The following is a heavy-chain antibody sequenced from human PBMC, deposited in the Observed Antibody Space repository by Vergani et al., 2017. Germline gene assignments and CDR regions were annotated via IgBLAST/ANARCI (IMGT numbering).Heavy chain of an antibody. J-gene: IGHJ4*02. CDR3: AKDLSYSTAWHHFES. CDR2: ISYDGDRR. D-gene: IGHD4-11*01. V-gene: IGHV3-30*18. Sequence: QVHLVESGGGVVQPGRSLTLSCVASGFSFRGHGMHWVRQAPGKGLEWVAMISYDGDRRDYGDFAKGRFTISRDSSKTVYLQMNSLRVEDTAMYFCAKDLSYSTAWHHFESRGQGTLVNVSS. CDR1: GFSFRGHG.